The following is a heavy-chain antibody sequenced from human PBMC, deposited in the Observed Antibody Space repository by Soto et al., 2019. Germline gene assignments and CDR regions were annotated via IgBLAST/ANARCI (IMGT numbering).Heavy chain of an antibody. D-gene: IGHD3-16*02. CDR2: MNPNSGNT. CDR1: GYTFTSYD. CDR3: ARGVVQDYAWGSYRYWDAFDI. V-gene: IGHV1-8*01. J-gene: IGHJ3*02. Sequence: ASVKVSCKASGYTFTSYDINWVRQATGQGLEWMGWMNPNSGNTGYAQKFQGRVTMTRNTSISTAYMELSSLRSEDTAVYYCARGVVQDYAWGSYRYWDAFDIWGQGTMVTVSS.